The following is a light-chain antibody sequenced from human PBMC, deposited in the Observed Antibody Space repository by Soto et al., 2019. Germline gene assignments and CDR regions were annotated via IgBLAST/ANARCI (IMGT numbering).Light chain of an antibody. V-gene: IGKV3-15*01. CDR1: QSISTE. CDR3: QQGHNWPLT. J-gene: IGKJ2*01. Sequence: EIVMTQSPATLSVSPGERATLSCRASQSISTELAWYQQKPGQPPRLLIYSASTRATGVPARFTGSGSGSEFTRTISGLHSEDFAVYYCQQGHNWPLTFGHGTRLEI. CDR2: SAS.